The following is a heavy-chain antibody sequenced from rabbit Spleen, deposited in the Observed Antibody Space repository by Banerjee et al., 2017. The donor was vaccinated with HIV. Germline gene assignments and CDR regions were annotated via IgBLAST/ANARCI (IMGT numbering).Heavy chain of an antibody. CDR2: FYTGSDST. D-gene: IGHD8-1*01. CDR3: ARDTGSSFSTYGMDL. J-gene: IGHJ6*01. CDR1: GWDFSSSYW. Sequence: QQQLVESGGGLVKPGASLTLTCKASGWDFSSSYWICWVRQAPGKGLEWIGFFYTGSDSTEYASWVNGRFTISKTSSTTVTLQMTSLTVADTATYFCARDTGSSFSTYGMDLWGPGTLVTVS. V-gene: IGHV1S45*01.